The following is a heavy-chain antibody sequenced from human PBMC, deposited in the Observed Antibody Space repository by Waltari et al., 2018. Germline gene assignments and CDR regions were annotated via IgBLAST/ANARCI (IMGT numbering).Heavy chain of an antibody. Sequence: WLGWARRPPGKGLECIGQSQLSGRTNYNPSLESRVTISIDTANNQFSLKMTSTTAADTAVYYCARDRGRGLYLDSWGQGTPVTVSP. V-gene: IGHV4-4*02. D-gene: IGHD2-15*01. J-gene: IGHJ4*02. CDR3: ARDRGRGLYLDS. CDR2: SQLSGRT. CDR1: W.